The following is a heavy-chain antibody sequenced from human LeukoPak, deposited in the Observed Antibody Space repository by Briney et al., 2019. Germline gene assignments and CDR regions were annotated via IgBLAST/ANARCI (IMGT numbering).Heavy chain of an antibody. J-gene: IGHJ6*03. D-gene: IGHD5-18*01. CDR2: IRYDGSDK. CDR3: ARVGRSSELRYSSAYYYYMDV. V-gene: IGHV3-30*02. CDR1: RFTFSRYG. Sequence: PGGSLRLSCAASRFTFSRYGMHWVRQAPGKGLEWVAFIRYDGSDKYYADSVKGRFTISRDNAKNSLYLQMNSLRAEDTAVYYCARVGRSSELRYSSAYYYYMDVWGKGTTVTISS.